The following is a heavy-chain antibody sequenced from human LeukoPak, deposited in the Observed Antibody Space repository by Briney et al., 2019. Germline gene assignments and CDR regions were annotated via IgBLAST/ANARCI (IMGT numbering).Heavy chain of an antibody. Sequence: SGTLSLTCAVSGGSISSSNWWSWVRQPPGKGLEWIGEIYHSGSTNYNPSLKSRVTISVDKSKNQFSLKLSSVTAADTAVYYCARDGISTGKGPGESYGMDVWGQGTTVTVSS. CDR1: GGSISSSNW. CDR2: IYHSGST. CDR3: ARDGISTGKGPGESYGMDV. V-gene: IGHV4-4*02. J-gene: IGHJ6*02. D-gene: IGHD3-16*01.